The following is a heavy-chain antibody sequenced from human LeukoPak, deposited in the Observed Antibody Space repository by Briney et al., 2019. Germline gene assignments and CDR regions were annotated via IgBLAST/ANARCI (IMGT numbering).Heavy chain of an antibody. CDR2: INPNSGGT. CDR1: GYSLTDYY. CDR3: ARRGYYDFWSGSPRVWYFDY. D-gene: IGHD3-3*01. J-gene: IGHJ4*02. V-gene: IGHV1-2*02. Sequence: ASVKVSCKASGYSLTDYYIHWVRQAPGQGLEWMGRINPNSGGTNYAQKFQGRVTISVDTSKNQFSLKLSSVTAADTAVYYCARRGYYDFWSGSPRVWYFDYWGQGTLVTVSS.